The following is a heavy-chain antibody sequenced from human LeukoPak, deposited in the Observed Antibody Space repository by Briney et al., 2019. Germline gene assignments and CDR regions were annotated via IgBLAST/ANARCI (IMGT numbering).Heavy chain of an antibody. V-gene: IGHV3-15*01. CDR3: TTASKGYYDYIWGSYRYIGLVDY. Sequence: PGGSLRLSCAASGFTFSNAWISWVRQAPGKGLEWVGRIKSKTDGGTTDYAAPVKGRFTISRDDSKNTLYLQMNSLKTEDTAVYYCTTASKGYYDYIWGSYRYIGLVDYWGQGTLVTVSS. J-gene: IGHJ4*02. CDR2: IKSKTDGGTT. CDR1: GFTFSNAW. D-gene: IGHD3-16*02.